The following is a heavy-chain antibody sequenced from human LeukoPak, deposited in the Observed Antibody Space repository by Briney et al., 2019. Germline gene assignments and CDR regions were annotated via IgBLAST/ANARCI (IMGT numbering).Heavy chain of an antibody. Sequence: GGSLRLSCAASGFTFSSYEMNWVRQAPGKGLEWVSYISSSGSTIYYADSVKGRFTISRDNAKNSLYLQMNSLRAEDTAVYYCARDREQLVRTDYYVMDVWGQGTTVTVSS. V-gene: IGHV3-48*03. CDR1: GFTFSSYE. CDR2: ISSSGSTI. CDR3: ARDREQLVRTDYYVMDV. J-gene: IGHJ6*02. D-gene: IGHD6-6*01.